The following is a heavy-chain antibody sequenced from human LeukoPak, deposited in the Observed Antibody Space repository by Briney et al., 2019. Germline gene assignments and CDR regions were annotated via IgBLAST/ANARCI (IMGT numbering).Heavy chain of an antibody. CDR3: ARRRYVAGSDY. CDR2: ISSGGSKI. D-gene: IGHD6-19*01. J-gene: IGHJ4*02. CDR1: GFTFSDYY. V-gene: IGHV3-11*01. Sequence: GGSLRLSCAASGFTFSDYYMSWIRQAPGKGLEWVSYISSGGSKIYYADSVKGRFTISRDNAKNSLHLQMNSLRAEDTAVYYCARRRYVAGSDYWGQGTPVTVSS.